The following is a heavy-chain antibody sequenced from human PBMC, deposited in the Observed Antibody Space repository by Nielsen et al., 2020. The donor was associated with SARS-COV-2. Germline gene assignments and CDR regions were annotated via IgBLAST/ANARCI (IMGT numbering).Heavy chain of an antibody. CDR1: GFTFSDYY. V-gene: IGHV3-11*06. J-gene: IGHJ4*02. Sequence: GESLKISCAASGFTFSDYYMSWIRQAPGKGLEWVSYISSSSSYTNYADSVKGRFTISRDNAKNSLYLQMNSLRAEDTAVYYCARLSSAPWGEFDYWGQGTQVTVSS. CDR3: ARLSSAPWGEFDY. CDR2: ISSSSSYT. D-gene: IGHD1-26*01.